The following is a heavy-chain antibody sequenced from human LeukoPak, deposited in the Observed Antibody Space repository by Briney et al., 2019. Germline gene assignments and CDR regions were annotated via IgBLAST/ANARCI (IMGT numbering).Heavy chain of an antibody. V-gene: IGHV3-74*01. J-gene: IGHJ3*02. D-gene: IGHD1-26*01. Sequence: PGGSLRLSCAASGFTFSSYWMHWVRQAPGKGLVWVSRINSDGRSTSYADSVKGRFTISRDNAKNTLYLQMNSLRAEDTAVYYCARDWQGGATRSAFDIWGQGTMVTVSS. CDR2: INSDGRST. CDR3: ARDWQGGATRSAFDI. CDR1: GFTFSSYW.